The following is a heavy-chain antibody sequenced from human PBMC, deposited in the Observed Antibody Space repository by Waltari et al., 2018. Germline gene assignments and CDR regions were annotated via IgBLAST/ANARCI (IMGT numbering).Heavy chain of an antibody. D-gene: IGHD2-2*01. Sequence: EVQLVESGGGLVQPGGSLRLSCAASGFSFSSHAMHWVRQAPGKGLEYVSAISGDGGATYYSNSVKGRFTISRDNSKNTLYLQMGSLRAEDMAMYYCARDLYCSSTACYAPFDYWGQRTLVTVSS. V-gene: IGHV3-64*01. CDR1: GFSFSSHA. CDR3: ARDLYCSSTACYAPFDY. CDR2: ISGDGGAT. J-gene: IGHJ4*02.